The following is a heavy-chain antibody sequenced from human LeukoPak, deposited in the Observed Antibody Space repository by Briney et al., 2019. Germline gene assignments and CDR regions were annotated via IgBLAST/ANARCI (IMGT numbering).Heavy chain of an antibody. Sequence: GGSLRLSCAASGFTFSSYWMSWVRQAPGKGLEWVANIKQDRSEKYYVDSVKGRFTISRDNAKNSLYLQMNSLRAEDTAVYYCAKGGYSGYDAMGYWGQGTLVTVSS. J-gene: IGHJ4*02. V-gene: IGHV3-7*01. CDR1: GFTFSSYW. CDR2: IKQDRSEK. CDR3: AKGGYSGYDAMGY. D-gene: IGHD5-12*01.